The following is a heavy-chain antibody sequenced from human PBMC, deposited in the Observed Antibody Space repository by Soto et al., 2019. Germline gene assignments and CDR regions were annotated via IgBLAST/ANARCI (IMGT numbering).Heavy chain of an antibody. J-gene: IGHJ5*02. CDR3: AEDLRSYYYDSSGYYH. CDR1: GFTFSSYA. D-gene: IGHD3-22*01. Sequence: GGSLRLSCAASGFTFSSYAMSWVRQAPGKGLEWVSAISGSGGSTYYADSVKGRFTISRDNSKNTLYLQMNSLRAEDTAVYYCAEDLRSYYYDSSGYYHWGQGTMVTVYS. V-gene: IGHV3-23*01. CDR2: ISGSGGST.